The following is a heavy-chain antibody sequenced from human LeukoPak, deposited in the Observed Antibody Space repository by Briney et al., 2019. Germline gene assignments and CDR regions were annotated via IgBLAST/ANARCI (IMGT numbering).Heavy chain of an antibody. J-gene: IGHJ5*02. Sequence: ASVKVSCKASGYTFTGYYMHWVRQAPGQGLEWMGWINPNSGGTNYAQRFQGRVTMTRDTSITTVDMELSRLRSDDTAVYYCARGVSSSSWNWFDPWGQGTLVTVSS. CDR3: ARGVSSSSWNWFDP. CDR1: GYTFTGYY. V-gene: IGHV1-2*02. CDR2: INPNSGGT. D-gene: IGHD2-2*01.